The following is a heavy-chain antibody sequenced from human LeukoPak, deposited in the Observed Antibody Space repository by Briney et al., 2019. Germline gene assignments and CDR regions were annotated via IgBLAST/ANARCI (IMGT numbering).Heavy chain of an antibody. CDR1: GFTFSSYS. CDR2: ISSSSTI. D-gene: IGHD6-13*01. J-gene: IGHJ6*02. Sequence: QPGGSLRLSCAASGFTFSSYSMNWVRQAPGKGLEWVSYISSSSTIYYADSVKGRFTISRDNAKNSLYLQMNSLRDEDTAVYYCARAIAAAVYYGMDVWGQGTTVTVSS. CDR3: ARAIAAAVYYGMDV. V-gene: IGHV3-48*02.